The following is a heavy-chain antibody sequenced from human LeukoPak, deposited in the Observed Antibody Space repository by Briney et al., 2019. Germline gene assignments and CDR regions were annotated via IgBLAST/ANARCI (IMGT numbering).Heavy chain of an antibody. D-gene: IGHD3-22*01. CDR2: ISSSGSTI. V-gene: IGHV3-48*03. J-gene: IGHJ4*02. CDR1: GFTFSSYE. CDR3: ARSTGSYYESSGVAAH. Sequence: PGGSLRLSCAASGFTFSSYEMNWVRQAPRKGLEWFSYISSSGSTIYYADSVKGRFTISRDNAKNSVYLQMNSLRAEDTAVYYCARSTGSYYESSGVAAHWGQGTLVTVSS.